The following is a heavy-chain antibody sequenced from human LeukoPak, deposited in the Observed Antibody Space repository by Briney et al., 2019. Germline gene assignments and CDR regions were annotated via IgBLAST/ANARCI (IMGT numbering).Heavy chain of an antibody. J-gene: IGHJ4*02. Sequence: PGRSLRLSCAASGFTFDDYAMHWVRQAPGKGLEWVSGISWNSGSIGYADSVKGRFTISRDNAKNSLYLQMNSLRAEDTALYYCAKAGEDYYDSSGLFDYWGQGTLVTVSS. CDR2: ISWNSGSI. CDR3: AKAGEDYYDSSGLFDY. CDR1: GFTFDDYA. V-gene: IGHV3-9*01. D-gene: IGHD3-22*01.